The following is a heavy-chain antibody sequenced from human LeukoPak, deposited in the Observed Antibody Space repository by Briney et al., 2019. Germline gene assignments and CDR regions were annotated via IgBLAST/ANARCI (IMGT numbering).Heavy chain of an antibody. Sequence: SETLSLTCAVYGGSFSGYYWSWIRQPPGKGLEWIGEINHSGSTNYNPSLKSRVTISVDTSKNQFSLKLSSVTAADTAVYYCARSSFQVNYYYYYYMDVWGKGTTVTISS. J-gene: IGHJ6*03. D-gene: IGHD4-23*01. V-gene: IGHV4-34*01. CDR3: ARSSFQVNYYYYYYMDV. CDR1: GGSFSGYY. CDR2: INHSGST.